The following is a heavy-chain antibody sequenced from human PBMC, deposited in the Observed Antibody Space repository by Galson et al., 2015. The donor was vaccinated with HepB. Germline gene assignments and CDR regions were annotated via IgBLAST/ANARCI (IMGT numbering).Heavy chain of an antibody. D-gene: IGHD7-27*01. CDR3: ARANWGSGGAFDI. V-gene: IGHV3-53*01. J-gene: IGHJ3*02. CDR2: IYSGGST. CDR1: GFTVSSNY. Sequence: SLRLSCAASGFTVSSNYMSWVRQAPGKGLEWVSVIYSGGSTSYADSVKGRFTISRDNSKNTLYLQMNSLRAEDTAVYYCARANWGSGGAFDIWGQGTMVTVSS.